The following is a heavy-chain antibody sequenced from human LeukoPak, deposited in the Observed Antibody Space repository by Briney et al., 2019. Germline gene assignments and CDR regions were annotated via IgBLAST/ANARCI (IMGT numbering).Heavy chain of an antibody. J-gene: IGHJ3*02. D-gene: IGHD2-8*01. V-gene: IGHV3-48*04. CDR3: AIPNQILSI. Sequence: PGGSLRLSCAASGFTFSSYSMNWVRQAPGKGLEWVSYISSSSSTIYYADSVKGRFTISRDDAKNSLYLQMNSLRVEDTAVYYCAIPNQILSIWGQGTMVTVSS. CDR1: GFTFSSYS. CDR2: ISSSSSTI.